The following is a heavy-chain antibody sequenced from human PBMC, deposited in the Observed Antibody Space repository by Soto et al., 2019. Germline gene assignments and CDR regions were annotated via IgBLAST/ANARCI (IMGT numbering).Heavy chain of an antibody. CDR1: GGTFSSYT. J-gene: IGHJ4*02. CDR3: ARGPEGFVGFDY. V-gene: IGHV1-69*02. Sequence: SVKVSCKASGGTFSSYTISWVRQAPGQGLEWMGRIIPILGIANYAQKFQGRVTITADKSTSTAYMELSSLRSEDTAVYYCARGPEGFVGFDYWGQGTLVTVSS. D-gene: IGHD2-15*01. CDR2: IIPILGIA.